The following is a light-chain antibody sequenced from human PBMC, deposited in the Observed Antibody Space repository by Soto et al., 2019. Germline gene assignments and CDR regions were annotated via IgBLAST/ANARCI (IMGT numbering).Light chain of an antibody. Sequence: QSALTQPASVSGSPGQSITISCTGTSSDVGGYNYVSWYQQHPGKAPKLMIYDVSNRPSGVSNRFSGSKSGYTASLTISCLHAEVEADYYRSTYTSSSSPYVFGTGTNVTVL. CDR3: STYTSSSSPYV. CDR2: DVS. V-gene: IGLV2-14*01. CDR1: SSDVGGYNY. J-gene: IGLJ1*01.